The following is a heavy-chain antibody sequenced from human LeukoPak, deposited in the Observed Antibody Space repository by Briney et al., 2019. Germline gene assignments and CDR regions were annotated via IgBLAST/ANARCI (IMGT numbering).Heavy chain of an antibody. J-gene: IGHJ4*02. CDR3: ARHWGRNGYSYDF. D-gene: IGHD5-24*01. CDR1: KYTFTTYY. CDR2: INPSAGDT. Sequence: ASVKVSCKSSKYTFTTYYIHWVRQAPGHGLEWMGGINPSAGDTHYAQKFQGRVSMTRDTSTSTVYMQLSSLRSQDTAVHHCARHWGRNGYSYDFWGQGTLVTVSS. V-gene: IGHV1-46*01.